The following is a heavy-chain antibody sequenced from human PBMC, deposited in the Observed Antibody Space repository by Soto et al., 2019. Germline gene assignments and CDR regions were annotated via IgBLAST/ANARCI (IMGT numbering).Heavy chain of an antibody. CDR3: ARDLFCSSTSCYYYYYYGMDV. V-gene: IGHV3-33*08. Sequence: LRLSCAASGFTFSSYGMHWVRQAPGKGLEWVAVIWYDGSNKYYADSVKGRFTISRDNSKNTLYLQMNSLRAEDTAVYYCARDLFCSSTSCYYYYYYGMDVWGQGTTVTVSS. CDR2: IWYDGSNK. D-gene: IGHD2-2*01. J-gene: IGHJ6*02. CDR1: GFTFSSYG.